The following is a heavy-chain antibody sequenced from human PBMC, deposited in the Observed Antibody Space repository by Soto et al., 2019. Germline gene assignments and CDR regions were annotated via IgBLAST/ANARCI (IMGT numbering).Heavy chain of an antibody. CDR3: AKYTMTYYYYSCMDA. CDR2: IIGSGGNT. V-gene: IGHV3-23*01. CDR1: GFTFGGYA. Sequence: PGGSLRLSCAGSGFTFGGYAVAWVRQAPGKGLEWVSVIIGSGGNTYSADSVKGRFTISRDNSKNTLYLRMNSLRAEDTAIYYCAKYTMTYYYYSCMDAWGKGTTVTVSS. D-gene: IGHD3-3*01. J-gene: IGHJ6*03.